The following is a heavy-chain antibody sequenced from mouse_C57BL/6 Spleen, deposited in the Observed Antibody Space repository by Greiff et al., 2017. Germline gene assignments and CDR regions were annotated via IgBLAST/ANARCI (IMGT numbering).Heavy chain of an antibody. CDR3: ARGYGSSYEAMDY. V-gene: IGHV1-69*01. CDR2: IDPSDSYT. D-gene: IGHD1-1*01. CDR1: GYTFTSYW. Sequence: VKVVESGAELVMPGASVKLSCKASGYTFTSYWMHWVKQRPGQGLEWIGEIDPSDSYTNYNQKFKGKSTLTVDKSSSTAYMQLSSLTSEDSAVYYCARGYGSSYEAMDYWCQGTSVTVSS. J-gene: IGHJ4*01.